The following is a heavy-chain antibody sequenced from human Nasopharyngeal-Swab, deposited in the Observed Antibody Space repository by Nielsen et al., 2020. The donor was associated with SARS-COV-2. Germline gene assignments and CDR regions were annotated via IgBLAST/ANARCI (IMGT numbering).Heavy chain of an antibody. CDR2: YRTGVTS. J-gene: IGHJ4*02. V-gene: IGHV4-39*01. D-gene: IGHD2/OR15-2a*01. CDR1: GGFISSSYY. CDR3: ASSSLPAHEYDF. Sequence: SETLSLTCSVSGGFISSSYYWGWIRQSTGQGLDWHGCYRTGVTSYYNPSFQSRVTISADASNTQLSLRLTSVAASETAVYYCASSSLPAHEYDFWGRGILVTVTS.